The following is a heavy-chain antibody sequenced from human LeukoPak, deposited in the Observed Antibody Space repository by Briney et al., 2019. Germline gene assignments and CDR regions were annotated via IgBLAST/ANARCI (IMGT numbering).Heavy chain of an antibody. V-gene: IGHV1-18*01. Sequence: ASVKVSCKASGYTFTSYGISWVRQAPEQGLEWMGWISAYNGNTNYAQKLQGRVTMTTDTSTSTAYMELRSLRSDDTAVYYCARDNGPGYDILTGYYRGFDYWGQGTLVTVSS. D-gene: IGHD3-9*01. CDR1: GYTFTSYG. CDR2: ISAYNGNT. CDR3: ARDNGPGYDILTGYYRGFDY. J-gene: IGHJ4*02.